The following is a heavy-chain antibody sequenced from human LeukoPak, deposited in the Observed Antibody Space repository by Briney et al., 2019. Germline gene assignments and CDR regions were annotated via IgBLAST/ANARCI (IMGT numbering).Heavy chain of an antibody. V-gene: IGHV1-2*06. Sequence: ASVKVSCKASGYTFTSYYMHWVRQAPGQGLEWMGRINPNSGGTNYAQKFQGRVTMTRDTSISTAYMELSRLRSDDTAVYYCARDFVAAVSNWFDPWGQGTLVTVSS. CDR1: GYTFTSYY. D-gene: IGHD6-13*01. J-gene: IGHJ5*02. CDR3: ARDFVAAVSNWFDP. CDR2: INPNSGGT.